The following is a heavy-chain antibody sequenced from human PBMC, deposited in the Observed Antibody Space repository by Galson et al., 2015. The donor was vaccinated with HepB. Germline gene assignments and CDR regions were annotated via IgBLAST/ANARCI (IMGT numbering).Heavy chain of an antibody. V-gene: IGHV3-49*03. J-gene: IGHJ5*02. Sequence: SLRLSCAASGFTFGDDAMAWFRQAPGKGLEWVGSIRSKAYGGTREYAASVKGRFSISRDDSKSIAYLQMNSLKPEDTAVYYCARQVGLEWILVVVTATQIDNLFDPWGQGTLVTVSS. CDR2: IRSKAYGGTR. CDR3: ARQVGLEWILVVVTATQIDNLFDP. D-gene: IGHD2-15*01. CDR1: GFTFGDDA.